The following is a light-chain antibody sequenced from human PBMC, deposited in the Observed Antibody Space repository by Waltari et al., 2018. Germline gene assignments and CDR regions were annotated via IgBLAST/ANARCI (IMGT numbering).Light chain of an antibody. Sequence: VTINCRASQSINTYLNWYQQKPGKVPNLLIYAASSLQTGCPSRFSGSGYGTDFTLTISSLQPEDFATYYCQQSYSTPYTFGQGTKLEIK. CDR2: AAS. CDR3: QQSYSTPYT. V-gene: IGKV1-39*01. J-gene: IGKJ2*01. CDR1: QSINTY.